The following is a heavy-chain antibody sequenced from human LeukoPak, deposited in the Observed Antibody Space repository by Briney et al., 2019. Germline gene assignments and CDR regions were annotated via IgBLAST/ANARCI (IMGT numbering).Heavy chain of an antibody. CDR2: INHSGST. J-gene: IGHJ4*02. CDR3: ARDRYYYDSTGYSIFDY. D-gene: IGHD3-22*01. V-gene: IGHV4-34*01. Sequence: SETLSLTCGVYGVASSGNYWSWIRQSPGRGLEWIGEINHSGSTNYNPSLKSRVIISIDTSKNQFSLKLSSVTAADTAVYYCARDRYYYDSTGYSIFDYWGQGTLVTVSS. CDR1: GVASSGNY.